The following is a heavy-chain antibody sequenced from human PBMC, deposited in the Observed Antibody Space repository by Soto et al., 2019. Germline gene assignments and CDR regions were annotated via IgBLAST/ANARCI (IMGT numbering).Heavy chain of an antibody. D-gene: IGHD3-10*01. Sequence: GESLKISCKGSGYSFTSYWIGWVRQMPGKGLEWMGIIYPGDSDTRYSPSFQGQVTISADKSISTAYLQWSSLKASDTAMYYCARLGDGSGSYYAFDIWGQGTMVTVS. J-gene: IGHJ3*02. CDR1: GYSFTSYW. V-gene: IGHV5-51*01. CDR3: ARLGDGSGSYYAFDI. CDR2: IYPGDSDT.